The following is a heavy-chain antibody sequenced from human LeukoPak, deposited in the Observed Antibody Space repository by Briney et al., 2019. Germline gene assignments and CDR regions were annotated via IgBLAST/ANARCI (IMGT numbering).Heavy chain of an antibody. J-gene: IGHJ4*02. D-gene: IGHD3-10*01. V-gene: IGHV3-48*03. Sequence: GGSLRLSCAASGFTFSSYEMNWVRQAPGKGLEWVSYITSSGSTIYYADSVKGRFTISRDNSKNTLYLQMNSLRAEDTAVYYCAKDHGSGSGSYSYGPFDYWGQGTLVTVSS. CDR3: AKDHGSGSGSYSYGPFDY. CDR1: GFTFSSYE. CDR2: ITSSGSTI.